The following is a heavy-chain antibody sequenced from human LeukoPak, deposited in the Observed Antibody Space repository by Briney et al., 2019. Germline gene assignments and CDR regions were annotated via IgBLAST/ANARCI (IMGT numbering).Heavy chain of an antibody. J-gene: IGHJ4*02. V-gene: IGHV3-7*01. CDR1: GFTFSSYA. Sequence: PGGSLRLSCSASGFTFSSYAMSWVRQAPGKGLEWVANIKQDGSEKDYVDSVKGRFTISRDNAKSSLYLQMNSLRAEDTAVYYCARDRYSNPYWGQGTLVTVSS. D-gene: IGHD4-11*01. CDR3: ARDRYSNPY. CDR2: IKQDGSEK.